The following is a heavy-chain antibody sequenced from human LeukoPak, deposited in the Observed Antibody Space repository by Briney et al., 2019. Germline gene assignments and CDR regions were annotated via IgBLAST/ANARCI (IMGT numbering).Heavy chain of an antibody. CDR1: GYTFTGYY. Sequence: ASVKVSCKASGYTFTGYYMHWVRQAPGQGLEWMGRINPNSGGTNYARKFQGRVTMTRDTSISTAYMELSRLRSDDTAVYYCARTPRIAARPYYYYYMDVWGKGTTVTVSS. CDR2: INPNSGGT. CDR3: ARTPRIAARPYYYYYMDV. V-gene: IGHV1-2*06. D-gene: IGHD6-6*01. J-gene: IGHJ6*03.